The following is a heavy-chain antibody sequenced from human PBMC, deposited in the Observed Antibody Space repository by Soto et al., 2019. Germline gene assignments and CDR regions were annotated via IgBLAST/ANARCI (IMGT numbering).Heavy chain of an antibody. Sequence: GGSLRLSCEASGFTFSTSWMSWVRQAPGKGLEWVASIKQDGNEKYYVDSVKGRFIISRDNAKNSLYLQVNSLRGDDTAVYYCARYCSGGTCVPTFYYFYIDVWGKGTTVTVSS. CDR3: ARYCSGGTCVPTFYYFYIDV. CDR2: IKQDGNEK. CDR1: GFTFSTSW. J-gene: IGHJ6*03. D-gene: IGHD2-15*01. V-gene: IGHV3-7*01.